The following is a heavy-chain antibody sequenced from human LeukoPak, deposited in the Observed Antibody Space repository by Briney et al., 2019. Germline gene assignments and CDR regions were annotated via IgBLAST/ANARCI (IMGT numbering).Heavy chain of an antibody. V-gene: IGHV3-53*01. J-gene: IGHJ6*02. CDR1: GFTFSSNY. D-gene: IGHD3-3*01. CDR2: IYSGGST. CDR3: ARERGDDFWSGYYWAYGMDV. Sequence: GGSLRLSCEASGFTFSSNYMSWVRQAPGKGLEWVSVIYSGGSTYYADSVKGRFTISRDNSKNTLYLQMNSLRAEDTAVYYCARERGDDFWSGYYWAYGMDVWGQGTTVTVSS.